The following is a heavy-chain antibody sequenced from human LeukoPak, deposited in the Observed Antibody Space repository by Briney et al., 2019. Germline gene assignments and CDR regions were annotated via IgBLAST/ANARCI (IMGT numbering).Heavy chain of an antibody. V-gene: IGHV3-23*01. J-gene: IGHJ4*02. CDR1: GFTVSSNY. CDR2: ISGSGGST. D-gene: IGHD3-22*01. CDR3: AKGVRVSDYYDSSGYYDY. Sequence: GGSLRLSCAASGFTVSSNYMSWVRQAPGKGLEWVSAISGSGGSTYYADSVKGRFTISRDNSKNTLYLQMNSLRAEDTAVYYCAKGVRVSDYYDSSGYYDYWGQGTLVTVSS.